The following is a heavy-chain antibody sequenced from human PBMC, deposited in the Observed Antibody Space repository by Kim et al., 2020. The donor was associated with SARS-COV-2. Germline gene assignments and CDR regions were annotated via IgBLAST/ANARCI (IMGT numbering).Heavy chain of an antibody. Sequence: TSDAQKFQGRVTMTRDTSTSTVYMELSSLRSEDTAVYYCARGNGYKPLDYWGQGTLVTVSS. V-gene: IGHV1-46*01. CDR2: T. J-gene: IGHJ4*02. D-gene: IGHD5-12*01. CDR3: ARGNGYKPLDY.